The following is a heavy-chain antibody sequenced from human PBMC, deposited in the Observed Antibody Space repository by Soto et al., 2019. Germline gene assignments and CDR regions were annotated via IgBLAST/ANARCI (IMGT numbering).Heavy chain of an antibody. V-gene: IGHV3-7*01. CDR3: ARVSRFYSGYDFEDYFDY. CDR2: IKQDGSEK. CDR1: GFTFSSYW. D-gene: IGHD5-12*01. J-gene: IGHJ4*02. Sequence: GSLRLSCAASGFTFSSYWMSWVRQAPGKGLEWVANIKQDGSEKYYVDSVKGRFTISRDNAKNSLYLQMNSLRAEDTAVYYCARVSRFYSGYDFEDYFDYWGQGTLVTVSS.